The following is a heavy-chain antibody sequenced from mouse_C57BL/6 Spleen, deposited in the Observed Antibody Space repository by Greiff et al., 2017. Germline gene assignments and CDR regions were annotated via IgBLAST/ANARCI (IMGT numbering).Heavy chain of an antibody. CDR3: ARGGYYGNTYAMDY. J-gene: IGHJ4*01. Sequence: QVQLQQPGAELVRPGSSVKLSCKASGYTFTSYWMHWVKQRPIQGLEWIGNIDSSDSETHYNQKFKDKATLTVDKSSSTAYMQLSSLTSEDSAVYYCARGGYYGNTYAMDYWGQGTSVTVSS. CDR1: GYTFTSYW. D-gene: IGHD2-1*01. CDR2: IDSSDSET. V-gene: IGHV1-52*01.